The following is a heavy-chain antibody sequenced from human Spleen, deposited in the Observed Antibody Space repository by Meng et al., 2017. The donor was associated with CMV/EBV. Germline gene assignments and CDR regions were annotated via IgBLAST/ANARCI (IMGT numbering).Heavy chain of an antibody. V-gene: IGHV3-21*04. CDR1: GFIFTTYS. CDR2: ISASSSYI. J-gene: IGHJ4*02. D-gene: IGHD3-22*01. Sequence: GESLKISCAASGFIFTTYSVNWVRQAPGKGLEWVSSISASSSYIYYADSVKGRFTISRDNSKNTLYLRMDSLRAEETAVYYCAKGQFFYESGGYLILDSWGQGALVTVSS. CDR3: AKGQFFYESGGYLILDS.